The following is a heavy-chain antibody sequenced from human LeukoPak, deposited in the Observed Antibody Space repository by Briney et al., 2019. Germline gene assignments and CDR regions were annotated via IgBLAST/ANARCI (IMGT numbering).Heavy chain of an antibody. Sequence: GGSLRLSCAASGFTFIDHYMDWVRQAPGKGLEWVGRTRNKANTYTPEYAASVQGRFTISRDYSKNSLYLQMNSLKTEDTAVYYCARVFSTTWYGAFSDHWGQGTLVTVSS. CDR3: ARVFSTTWYGAFSDH. V-gene: IGHV3-72*01. CDR2: TRNKANTYTP. CDR1: GFTFIDHY. J-gene: IGHJ4*02. D-gene: IGHD6-13*01.